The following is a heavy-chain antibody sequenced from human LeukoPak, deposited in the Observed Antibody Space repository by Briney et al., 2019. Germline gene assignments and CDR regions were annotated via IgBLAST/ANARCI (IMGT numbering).Heavy chain of an antibody. J-gene: IGHJ4*02. CDR3: ARVGSSSSGFGFDY. D-gene: IGHD6-6*01. V-gene: IGHV4-38-2*01. CDR2: IYHSGST. CDR1: GYSISSDFY. Sequence: SETLSLTCAVSGYSISSDFYWGWIRQPPGKGLEWIGSIYHSGSTYYAPSLKSRAAISLDTSKHQFSLKLNSVTAADTAVYYCARVGSSSSGFGFDYWGQGTLVTVSS.